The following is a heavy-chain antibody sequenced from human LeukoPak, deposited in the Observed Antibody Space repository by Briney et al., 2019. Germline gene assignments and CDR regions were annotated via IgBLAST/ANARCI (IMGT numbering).Heavy chain of an antibody. J-gene: IGHJ6*02. D-gene: IGHD3-16*01. CDR3: TKDLADGGGNNYHGMDV. CDR2: ISWNGGRK. CDR1: GFTFIDYA. V-gene: IGHV3-9*01. Sequence: GRSLRLSCAASGFTFIDYAMHWVRQVPGKGLEWVSSISWNGGRKEYADAIKGRFTISRDNAKNSLYLQMSSPRPEDTALYYCTKDLADGGGNNYHGMDVWGQGTTVTVSS.